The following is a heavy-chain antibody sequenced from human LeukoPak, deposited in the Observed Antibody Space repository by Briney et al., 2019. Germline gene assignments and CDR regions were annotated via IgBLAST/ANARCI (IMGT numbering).Heavy chain of an antibody. CDR1: GFTFSDYY. J-gene: IGHJ6*02. V-gene: IGHV3-11*01. CDR2: ISSSGSTI. D-gene: IGHD5-12*01. CDR3: ARDPGGYEQARYYYYGMDV. Sequence: GGSLRLSCAASGFTFSDYYMSWIRQAPGKGLEWVSYISSSGSTIYYADSVKGRFTISRDNAKNSLYLQMNSLRAEDTAVYYCARDPGGYEQARYYYYGMDVWGQGTTVTVSS.